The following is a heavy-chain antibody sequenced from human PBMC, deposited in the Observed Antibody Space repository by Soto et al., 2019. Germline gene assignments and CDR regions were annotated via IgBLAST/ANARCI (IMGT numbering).Heavy chain of an antibody. CDR1: GGSISSSNW. D-gene: IGHD6-25*01. V-gene: IGHV4-4*02. Sequence: QVQLQESGPGLVKPSGTLSLTCAVSGGSISSSNWWSWVRQPPGKGLEWIGELYHSGSTNYNPSPPTRCTISVDKSNTQFSLKLSSVTAAPPAVYYSATRRLWCPGTLVTLSS. CDR3: ATRRL. J-gene: IGHJ4*02. CDR2: LYHSGST.